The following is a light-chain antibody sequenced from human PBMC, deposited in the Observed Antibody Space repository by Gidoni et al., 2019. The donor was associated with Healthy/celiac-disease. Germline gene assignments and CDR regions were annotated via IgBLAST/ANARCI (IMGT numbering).Light chain of an antibody. J-gene: IGLJ1*01. Sequence: QSALTQPASVSGSPGQSITISCTGTSSDVGGYNYVSWYQQHPGNAPKLMIYDVSNRPSGVSNRFSGSKSGNTASLTISGLQAEDEADYYCSSYTSSSILVFGTGTKVTVL. CDR3: SSYTSSSILV. CDR2: DVS. CDR1: SSDVGGYNY. V-gene: IGLV2-14*03.